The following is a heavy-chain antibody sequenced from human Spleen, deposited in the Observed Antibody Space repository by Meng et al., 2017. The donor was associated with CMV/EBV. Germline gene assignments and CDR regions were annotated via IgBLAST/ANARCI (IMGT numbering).Heavy chain of an antibody. CDR1: GFTFDDYG. CDR2: ISWNSGSI. D-gene: IGHD2-2*01. J-gene: IGHJ4*02. CDR3: ARGGYCSGTSCLLDY. Sequence: SLKISCAASGFTFDDYGMHWVRQGPGKGLEWVSGISWNSGSIGYADPVKGRFTISTDNSKNTLYLQMNSLRVEDTAVYYCARGGYCSGTSCLLDYWGQGTLVTVSS. V-gene: IGHV3-9*01.